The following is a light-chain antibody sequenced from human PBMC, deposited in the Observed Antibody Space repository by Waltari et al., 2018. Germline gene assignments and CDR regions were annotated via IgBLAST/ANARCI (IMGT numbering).Light chain of an antibody. CDR2: VNSDGSH. V-gene: IGLV4-69*01. CDR1: SGHSSNV. Sequence: QLVLTQSPSVSASLGASVKLTCTLSSGHSSNVIAWLQQQSEKGPRSLMKVNSDGSHSKGDEIPDRFSGSSSGAERYLTIASLQSEDEADYYCQTGGHGTWVFGGGTKLTVL. J-gene: IGLJ3*02. CDR3: QTGGHGTWV.